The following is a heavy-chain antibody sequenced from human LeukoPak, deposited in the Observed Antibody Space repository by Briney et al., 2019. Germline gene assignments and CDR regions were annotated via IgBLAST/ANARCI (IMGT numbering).Heavy chain of an antibody. V-gene: IGHV4-61*02. J-gene: IGHJ6*03. D-gene: IGHD2-2*03. Sequence: PSETLSLTCTVSGGSISSGSYYWSWIRQPAGKGLEWIGRIYTSGSTNYNPSLKSRVTISVDTSKNQFSLKLSSVTAADTAVYYCARDRGYCSSTSCLSDYYYYMDVWGKGTTVTVSS. CDR3: ARDRGYCSSTSCLSDYYYYMDV. CDR2: IYTSGST. CDR1: GGSISSGSYY.